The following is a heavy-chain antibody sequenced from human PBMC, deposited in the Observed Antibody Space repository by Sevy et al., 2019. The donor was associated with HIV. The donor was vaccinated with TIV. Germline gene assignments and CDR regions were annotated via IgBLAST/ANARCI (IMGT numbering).Heavy chain of an antibody. D-gene: IGHD3-3*01. CDR2: ILYDGSNK. V-gene: IGHV3-30*02. Sequence: GGSLRLSCAASRFTFSSYGMHWVRQAPGKGLEWVAFILYDGSNKYYSDSVKGRFTISRDNSKNTLYLQMNSLRAEDTAVYYCAKDIDYDFWSGYYGYYYYYGMDVWGQGTTVTVSS. CDR1: RFTFSSYG. J-gene: IGHJ6*02. CDR3: AKDIDYDFWSGYYGYYYYYGMDV.